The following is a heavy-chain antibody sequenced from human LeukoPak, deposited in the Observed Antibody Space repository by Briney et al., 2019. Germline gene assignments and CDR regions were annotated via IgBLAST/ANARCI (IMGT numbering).Heavy chain of an antibody. V-gene: IGHV1-2*06. D-gene: IGHD5-18*01. J-gene: IGHJ4*02. CDR3: TTSPVDTAMRDFDY. CDR1: GYTFTDYY. CDR2: INPNSGGS. Sequence: ASVTVSCTASGYTFTDYYMHWVRQAPGQGLGWMGRINPNSGGSNYAQKFQGRVTMTRDTSISTAYLELSRLTSDDTAVYYCTTSPVDTAMRDFDYWGQGTLVTVSS.